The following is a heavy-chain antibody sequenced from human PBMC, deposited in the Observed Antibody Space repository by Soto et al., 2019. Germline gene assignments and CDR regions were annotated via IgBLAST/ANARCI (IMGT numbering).Heavy chain of an antibody. D-gene: IGHD7-27*01. CDR1: GGSISNHY. J-gene: IGHJ4*02. CDR2: IYSNGNT. V-gene: IGHV4-59*11. CDR3: TRANWYSEY. Sequence: QVQLQESGPGLVKPSETLSLTCTVSGGSISNHYWSWFRQPPGKGLEWIGYIYSNGNTNYNPSLKSRDTMSVDTSKNQISLKLSSVTAADTAVYYCTRANWYSEYWGQGTLVTVSS.